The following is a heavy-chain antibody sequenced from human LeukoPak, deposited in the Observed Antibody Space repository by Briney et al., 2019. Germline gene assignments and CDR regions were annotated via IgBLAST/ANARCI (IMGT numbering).Heavy chain of an antibody. Sequence: GASVKVSCKASGYTFTSYGISWVRQAPGQGLEWMGWISAYNGNTNYAQKLQGRVTMTTDTSTSTACMELRSLRSDDTAVYYCATWVDYGDYDYFDYWGQGTLVTVSS. D-gene: IGHD4-17*01. CDR1: GYTFTSYG. CDR2: ISAYNGNT. V-gene: IGHV1-18*01. CDR3: ATWVDYGDYDYFDY. J-gene: IGHJ4*02.